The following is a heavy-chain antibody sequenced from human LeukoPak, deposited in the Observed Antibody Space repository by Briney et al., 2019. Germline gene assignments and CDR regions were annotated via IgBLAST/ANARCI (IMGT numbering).Heavy chain of an antibody. Sequence: SETLSLTCTVSGGSIISSGYYWGWIRQPPGKGLEWIASIYYSGITYYNPSLKSRVTVSVDTSKNQLSLKLSSLTAADTAVYYCARHEYSGSYYGLSWFDPWGQGILVTVSS. CDR1: GGSIISSGYY. V-gene: IGHV4-39*01. D-gene: IGHD1-26*01. J-gene: IGHJ5*02. CDR3: ARHEYSGSYYGLSWFDP. CDR2: IYYSGIT.